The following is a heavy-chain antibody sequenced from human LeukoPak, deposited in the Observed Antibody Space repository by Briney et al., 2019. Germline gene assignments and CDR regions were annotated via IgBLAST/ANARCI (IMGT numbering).Heavy chain of an antibody. D-gene: IGHD3-16*02. CDR3: AKTFYDYVWGSYRPGAFDI. Sequence: PGGSLRLSCAASGFTFSSYAMSWVRQAPGKGLEWVSDISGSGGSGGSTYYADSVKGRFTISRDNSKNTLYLQMNSLRAEDTAVYYCAKTFYDYVWGSYRPGAFDIWGQGTMVTVSS. CDR1: GFTFSSYA. CDR2: ISGSGGSGGST. V-gene: IGHV3-23*01. J-gene: IGHJ3*02.